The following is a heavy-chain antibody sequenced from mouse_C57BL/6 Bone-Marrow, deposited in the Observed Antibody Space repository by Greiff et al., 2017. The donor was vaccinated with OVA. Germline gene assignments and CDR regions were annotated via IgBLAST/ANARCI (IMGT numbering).Heavy chain of an antibody. Sequence: EVQGVESGGDLVKPGGSLKLSCAASGFTFSSYGMSWVRQTPDKRLEWVATISSGGSYTYYPDSVKGRFTISRDNAKNTLYLQMSSLKSEDTAMYYCVITTVVAPFAYWGQGTLVTVSA. V-gene: IGHV5-6*01. CDR1: GFTFSSYG. CDR3: VITTVVAPFAY. CDR2: ISSGGSYT. J-gene: IGHJ3*01. D-gene: IGHD1-1*01.